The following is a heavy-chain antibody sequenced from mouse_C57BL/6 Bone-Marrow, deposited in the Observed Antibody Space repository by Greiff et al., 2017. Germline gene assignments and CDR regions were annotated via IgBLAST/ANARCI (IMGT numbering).Heavy chain of an antibody. CDR1: GYSITSGYY. V-gene: IGHV3-6*01. CDR3: ARDYYYGSSGAMDY. D-gene: IGHD1-1*01. J-gene: IGHJ4*01. CDR2: ISYDGSN. Sequence: DVQLQESGPGLVKPSQSLSLTCSVTGYSITSGYYWNWIRQFPGNKLEWMGYISYDGSNNYNPSLKNRISITRDTSKNQFFLKLNSVTTEDTATYYCARDYYYGSSGAMDYWGQGTSVTVSS.